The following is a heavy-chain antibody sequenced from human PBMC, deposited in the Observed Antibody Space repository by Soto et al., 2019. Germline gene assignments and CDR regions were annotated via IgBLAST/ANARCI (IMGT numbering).Heavy chain of an antibody. V-gene: IGHV4-59*01. CDR2: IYYSGST. CDR1: GGSMNNFF. J-gene: IGHJ4*02. D-gene: IGHD2-21*02. CDR3: ARGFVVVTAPTFDY. Sequence: PSETLSLTCTVSGGSMNNFFWSWIRQPPGKGLEWIGYIYYSGSTKYNPSLKSRLNISVDTSKNQFSLQLASVTAADTALYYCARGFVVVTAPTFDYWGQGTLVTVSS.